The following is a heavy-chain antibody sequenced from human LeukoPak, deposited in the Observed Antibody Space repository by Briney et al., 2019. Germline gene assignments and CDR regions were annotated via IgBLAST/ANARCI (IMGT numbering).Heavy chain of an antibody. CDR2: IKSKTDGGTT. J-gene: IGHJ6*02. CDR1: GFTFSNAW. V-gene: IGHV3-15*01. Sequence: GGSLGLSCAASGFTFSNAWMSWVRQAQGKGLKWVGRIKSKTDGGTTDYAAPVKGRFTISRDDSKNTLYLQMNSLKTEDTAVYYCTTGSITMVRGVPYYYYYGMDVWGQGTTVTVSS. D-gene: IGHD3-10*01. CDR3: TTGSITMVRGVPYYYYYGMDV.